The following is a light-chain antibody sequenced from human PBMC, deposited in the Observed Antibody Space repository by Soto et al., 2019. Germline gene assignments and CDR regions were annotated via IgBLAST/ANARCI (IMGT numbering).Light chain of an antibody. CDR2: GAS. CDR1: QSVSSSY. CDR3: QPYCRSPS. J-gene: IGKJ5*01. Sequence: VCTQSAGTLSLSEGERASLSCRSSQSVSSSYLAWYQQTPGQAPRLLIYGASSRATGIPDRFSGSGFGTDFSLTISRLEPEDFALYYCQPYCRSPSFGQGTRPAIK. V-gene: IGKV3-20*01.